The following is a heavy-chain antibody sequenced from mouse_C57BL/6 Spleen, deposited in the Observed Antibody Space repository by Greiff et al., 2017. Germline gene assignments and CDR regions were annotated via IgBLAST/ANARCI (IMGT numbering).Heavy chain of an antibody. Sequence: QVQLQQSGAELARPGASVKMSCKASGYTFTSYTMHWVKQRPGQGLEWIGYINPSGGDTKYNQKFKDKATLTADKSSSTAYMQLSSLTSEDSAVXYCARENDYGFAYWCQGTLVTVSA. CDR3: ARENDYGFAY. V-gene: IGHV1-4*01. CDR1: GYTFTSYT. D-gene: IGHD2-4*01. CDR2: INPSGGDT. J-gene: IGHJ3*01.